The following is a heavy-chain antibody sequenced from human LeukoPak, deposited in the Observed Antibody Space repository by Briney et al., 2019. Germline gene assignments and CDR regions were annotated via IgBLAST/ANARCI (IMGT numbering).Heavy chain of an antibody. J-gene: IGHJ1*01. V-gene: IGHV5-51*01. Sequence: GESLKISCKGSGYSFTSYWIGWVRQMPGKGLEWMGIIYPGDSDTRYSPSFQGQATISADKSISTAYLQWSSLKASDTAMYYCARRLFTVTTALDSWDFQHWGQGTLVTVSS. CDR1: GYSFTSYW. CDR2: IYPGDSDT. D-gene: IGHD4-17*01. CDR3: ARRLFTVTTALDSWDFQH.